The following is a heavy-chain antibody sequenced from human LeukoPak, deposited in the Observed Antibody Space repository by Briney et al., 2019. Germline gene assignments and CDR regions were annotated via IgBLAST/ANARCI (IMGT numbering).Heavy chain of an antibody. J-gene: IGHJ4*02. Sequence: RASVKVSCKASGYTFTGYYMHWVRQAPGQGLEWMGWINPNSGGTNYAQKFQGRVTMTRDTSISTAYMELSRLRSDDTAVYYCARDFSLRYCSSTSCLMGYWGQGTLVTVSS. D-gene: IGHD2-2*01. CDR3: ARDFSLRYCSSTSCLMGY. CDR1: GYTFTGYY. V-gene: IGHV1-2*02. CDR2: INPNSGGT.